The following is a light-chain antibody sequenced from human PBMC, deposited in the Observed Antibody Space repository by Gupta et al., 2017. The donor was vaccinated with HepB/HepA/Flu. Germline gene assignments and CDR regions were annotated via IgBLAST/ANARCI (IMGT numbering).Light chain of an antibody. CDR2: GAS. V-gene: IGKV1-39*01. Sequence: DLQMTQSPASLSGSVGDSVTITCRASQTIMKYLNWYQQKPGQAPKLLIYGASTLQTGVPSRFRGGGSGTDCTLTINNLQPEDGTTYYGQQSYRPPCSFGQGTRLEIK. CDR1: QTIMKY. CDR3: QQSYRPPCS. J-gene: IGKJ2*04.